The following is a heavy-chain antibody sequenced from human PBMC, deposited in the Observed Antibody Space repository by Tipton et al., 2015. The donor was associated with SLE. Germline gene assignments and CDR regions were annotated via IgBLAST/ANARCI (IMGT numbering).Heavy chain of an antibody. V-gene: IGHV3-66*02. J-gene: IGHJ4*02. CDR1: GFTVSSNY. CDR3: ARDYSSSWYYFDY. Sequence: GSLRLSCAASGFTVSSNYMSWVRQAPGKGLEWASVIYSGGSTYYADSVKGRFTISRDNSKNTLYLQMNSLRAEDTAVYYCARDYSSSWYYFDYWGQGTLVTVSS. CDR2: IYSGGST. D-gene: IGHD6-13*01.